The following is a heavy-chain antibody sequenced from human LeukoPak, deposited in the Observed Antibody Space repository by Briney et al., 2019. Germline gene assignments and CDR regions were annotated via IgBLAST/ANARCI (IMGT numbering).Heavy chain of an antibody. CDR3: TVPAAHYDAFDI. J-gene: IGHJ3*02. CDR1: GGTFSSYA. Sequence: SVKVSCKASGGTFSSYAISWVRQAPGQGLEWMGGIIPIFGTATYAQKFQGRVTITADESTSTAYMELSSLRSEDTAVYYCTVPAAHYDAFDIWGQGTMVTVSS. CDR2: IIPIFGTA. D-gene: IGHD2-2*01. V-gene: IGHV1-69*01.